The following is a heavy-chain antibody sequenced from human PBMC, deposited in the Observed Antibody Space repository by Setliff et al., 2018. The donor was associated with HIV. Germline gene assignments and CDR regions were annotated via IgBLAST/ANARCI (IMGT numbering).Heavy chain of an antibody. CDR1: GFTLSSYW. Sequence: PGGSLRLSCAASGFTLSSYWMSWVRQAPGKGLEWVADIKQDGSKAYYMDSVKGRFTISRDNPKNSLYLQMTSLRAEDTAVYYCARDDSNGNTDAFDIWGQGTTVTVSS. J-gene: IGHJ3*02. CDR3: ARDDSNGNTDAFDI. D-gene: IGHD5-18*01. CDR2: IKQDGSKA. V-gene: IGHV3-7*04.